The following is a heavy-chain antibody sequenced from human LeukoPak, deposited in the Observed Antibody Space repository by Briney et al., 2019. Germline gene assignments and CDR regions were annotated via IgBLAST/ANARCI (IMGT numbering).Heavy chain of an antibody. CDR1: GYTFISYD. D-gene: IGHD2-15*01. V-gene: IGHV1-8*02. CDR3: ARRYCSGGSCYHWGV. Sequence: AASVKVSCKASGYTFISYDINWVRQATGQGLEWMGWMNPNSGNTGYAQKFQGRVTMTGNTSINTAYMELSSLRSEDTAVYYCARRYCSGGSCYHWGVWGQGTLVTVSA. CDR2: MNPNSGNT. J-gene: IGHJ4*02.